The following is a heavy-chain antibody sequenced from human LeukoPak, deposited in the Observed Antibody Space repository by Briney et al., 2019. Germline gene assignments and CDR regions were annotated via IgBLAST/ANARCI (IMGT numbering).Heavy chain of an antibody. CDR3: ARGGYGDPPDPYYFDY. CDR1: GGSISSGGYY. V-gene: IGHV4-31*03. D-gene: IGHD4-17*01. J-gene: IGHJ4*02. CDR2: IYYSGST. Sequence: PSETLSLTCTVSGGSISSGGYYWSWIRQHPGKGLEWIGYIYYSGSTYYNPSLKSRVTISVDTSKNQFSLKLSSVTAADTAVYYCARGGYGDPPDPYYFDYWGQGTLVTVSS.